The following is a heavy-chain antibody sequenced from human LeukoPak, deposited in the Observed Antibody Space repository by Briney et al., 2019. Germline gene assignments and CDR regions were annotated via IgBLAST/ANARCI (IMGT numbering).Heavy chain of an antibody. CDR1: GYTLTGLS. J-gene: IGHJ6*02. Sequence: ASVKVSCKVSGYTLTGLSMHWVRQAPGKGLEWMGGFDPEDGETIYAQKFQGRVTMTEDTSTDTAYMELSSLRSEDTAVYYCATNRVQTSADYYYYGMDVWGQGTTVTVSS. V-gene: IGHV1-24*01. CDR3: ATNRVQTSADYYYYGMDV. CDR2: FDPEDGET. D-gene: IGHD1-1*01.